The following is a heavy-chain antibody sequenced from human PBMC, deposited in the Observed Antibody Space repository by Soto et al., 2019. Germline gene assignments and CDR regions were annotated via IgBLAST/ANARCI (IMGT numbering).Heavy chain of an antibody. Sequence: GGSLRLSCAASGFTFSSYAMSWVRQAPGKGLEWVSGISDSGGSTYYADSVKGRFSISRDNSKNTLYLQMNSLRVEDTAVYYCASYDSSGRFDYWGQGTLVTVSS. CDR1: GFTFSSYA. V-gene: IGHV3-23*01. CDR3: ASYDSSGRFDY. J-gene: IGHJ4*02. CDR2: ISDSGGST. D-gene: IGHD3-22*01.